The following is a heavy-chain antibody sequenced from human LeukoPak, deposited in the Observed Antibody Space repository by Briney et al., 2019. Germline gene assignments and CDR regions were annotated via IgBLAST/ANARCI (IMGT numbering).Heavy chain of an antibody. V-gene: IGHV4-4*07. CDR3: AQIAAAGTGDDY. CDR2: IYTSGST. Sequence: SSETLCLTCTVSGGSIGSYYWSWIRQPAGKGLEWIGRIYTSGSTNYNPSLKSRITMSVDTPKNQSSLTLSSVTAADTAVYYCAQIAAAGTGDDYWGQGTLVTVSS. D-gene: IGHD6-13*01. J-gene: IGHJ4*02. CDR1: GGSIGSYY.